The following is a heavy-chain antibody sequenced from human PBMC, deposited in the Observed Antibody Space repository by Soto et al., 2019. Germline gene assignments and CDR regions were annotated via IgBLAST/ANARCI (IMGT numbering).Heavy chain of an antibody. Sequence: SETLSLTCAVSGGSISSSNWWSWVRQPPEKGLEWIGGIYHSGSTNYNPSLKSRVTISVDKSKNQFSLKLSSVTAADTAVYYCARDKQGSIVVVPAATQGGDSYGMDVWGQGTTVTVSS. CDR3: ARDKQGSIVVVPAATQGGDSYGMDV. V-gene: IGHV4-4*02. D-gene: IGHD2-2*01. J-gene: IGHJ6*02. CDR1: GGSISSSNW. CDR2: IYHSGST.